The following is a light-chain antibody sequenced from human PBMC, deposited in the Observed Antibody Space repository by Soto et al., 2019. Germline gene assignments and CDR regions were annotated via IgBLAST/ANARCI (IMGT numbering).Light chain of an antibody. Sequence: DISLSPSVGTLSSSPGEGATRSCRASQSVGSSYLAWYQQKPGQAPRLLIYGASSWATGIPERFSGSGSGTDFTLTISRLEPEDFAVYYCQQYGSSPRTFGQGTKVDIK. CDR2: GAS. CDR3: QQYGSSPRT. CDR1: QSVGSSY. V-gene: IGKV3-20*01. J-gene: IGKJ1*01.